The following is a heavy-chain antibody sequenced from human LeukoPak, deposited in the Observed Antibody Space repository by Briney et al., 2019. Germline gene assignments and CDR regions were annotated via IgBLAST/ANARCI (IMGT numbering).Heavy chain of an antibody. CDR1: GYTFTSYY. V-gene: IGHV1-46*01. D-gene: IGHD3-22*01. CDR2: INPSGGSP. J-gene: IGHJ4*02. Sequence: ASVKVSCKASGYTFTSYYMHWVRQAPGQGLEWMGIINPSGGSPSYAQKFQGRVTITADESTSTAYMELSSLRYEDTAVYYCARSPPVNGYYFDYWGQGTLVTVSS. CDR3: ARSPPVNGYYFDY.